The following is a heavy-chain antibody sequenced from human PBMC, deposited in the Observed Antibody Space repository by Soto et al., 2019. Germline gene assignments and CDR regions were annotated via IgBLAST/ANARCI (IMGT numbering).Heavy chain of an antibody. V-gene: IGHV3-11*06. CDR2: ISSSSSYT. Sequence: PWGSLRLSCAASGFTFSDYYMSWIRQAPGKGLDWVSYISSSSSYTNYADSVKGRFTISRDNAKNSLYLQMNSLRAEDTAVYYSARGQVDWNDGFLADYYFDYWGQGTLVTVSS. J-gene: IGHJ4*02. CDR3: ARGQVDWNDGFLADYYFDY. CDR1: GFTFSDYY. D-gene: IGHD1-1*01.